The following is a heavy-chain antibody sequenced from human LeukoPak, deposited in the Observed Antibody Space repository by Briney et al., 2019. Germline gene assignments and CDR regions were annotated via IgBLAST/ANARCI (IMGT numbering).Heavy chain of an antibody. J-gene: IGHJ3*02. V-gene: IGHV4-59*01. CDR3: ARSHVFDI. CDR2: VSCSGST. CDR1: GGSISSYY. Sequence: SETLSLTCTVSGGSISSYYWSWIRQPPGKGLEWIGYVSCSGSTSYSPSLKSRVTISVDTSKNQFSLKLSSVTAADTAVYYCARSHVFDIWGQGTMVTVSS.